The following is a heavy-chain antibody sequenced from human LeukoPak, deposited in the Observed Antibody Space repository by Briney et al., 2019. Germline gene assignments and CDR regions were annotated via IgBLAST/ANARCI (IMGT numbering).Heavy chain of an antibody. J-gene: IGHJ4*02. D-gene: IGHD4-17*01. Sequence: SETLSLTCTVSGGSISTYYWSWLRQPPGKGLEWIGYIYYSGSTNYNPPLKSRVTISVDTSKNQFSLKLSSVTAADTAMYYCARLYGDYYLDYWGQGTLVTVSS. CDR2: IYYSGST. CDR3: ARLYGDYYLDY. V-gene: IGHV4-59*08. CDR1: GGSISTYY.